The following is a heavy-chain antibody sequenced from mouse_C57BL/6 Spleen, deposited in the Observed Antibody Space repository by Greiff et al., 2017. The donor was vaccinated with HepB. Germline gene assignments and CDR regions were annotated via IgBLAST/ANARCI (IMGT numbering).Heavy chain of an antibody. CDR2: ISDGGSYT. J-gene: IGHJ1*03. D-gene: IGHD2-3*01. CDR3: ARDQGPYDYWYFDV. V-gene: IGHV5-4*01. CDR1: GFTFSSYA. Sequence: EVQRVESGGGLVKPGGSLKLSCAASGFTFSSYAMSWVRQTPEKRLEWVATISDGGSYTYYPDNVKGRFTISRDNAKNNLYLQMSHLKSEDTAMYYCARDQGPYDYWYFDVWGTGTTVTVSS.